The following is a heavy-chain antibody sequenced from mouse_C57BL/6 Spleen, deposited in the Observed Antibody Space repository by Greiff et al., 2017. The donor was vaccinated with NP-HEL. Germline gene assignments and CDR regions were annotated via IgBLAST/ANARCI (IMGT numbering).Heavy chain of an antibody. CDR2: IYPGDGDT. D-gene: IGHD3-3*01. CDR1: GYAFSSSW. J-gene: IGHJ3*01. Sequence: VQLQQSGPELVKPGASVKISCKASGYAFSSSWMNWVKQRPGKGLEWIGRIYPGDGDTNYNGKFKGKATLTADKSSSTAYMQLSSLTSEDSAVYFCAGWPWFAYWGQGTLVTVSA. CDR3: AGWPWFAY. V-gene: IGHV1-82*01.